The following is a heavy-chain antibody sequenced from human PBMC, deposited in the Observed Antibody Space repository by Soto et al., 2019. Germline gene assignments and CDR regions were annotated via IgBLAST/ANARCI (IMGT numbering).Heavy chain of an antibody. CDR3: ARVWDDYVWGSWSYYYGMDV. Sequence: QVQLQESGPGLVKPSQTLSLTCTVSGGSISSGDYYWSWISQPPGKGLEWIGYIYYSGSTYYNTSLKSRVTISVDTSKNQFSLKLSSVTAADTAVYYCARVWDDYVWGSWSYYYGMDVWGQGTTVTVSS. CDR2: IYYSGST. J-gene: IGHJ6*02. CDR1: GGSISSGDYY. V-gene: IGHV4-30-4*01. D-gene: IGHD3-16*01.